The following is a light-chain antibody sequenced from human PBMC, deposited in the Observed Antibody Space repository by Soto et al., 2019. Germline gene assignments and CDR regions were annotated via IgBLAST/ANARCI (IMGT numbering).Light chain of an antibody. CDR1: QGISKY. J-gene: IGKJ2*01. CDR3: QQYDSFPRT. Sequence: DIQMTQSPSSLSASVGDRVTITCRASQGISKYVAWFQQRPGEAPKSLIYATSRVQSGVPSKFSGSGSGTDFTLTIRSLQPEDFATYYCQQYDSFPRTFVQGTKLEMK. CDR2: ATS. V-gene: IGKV1-16*02.